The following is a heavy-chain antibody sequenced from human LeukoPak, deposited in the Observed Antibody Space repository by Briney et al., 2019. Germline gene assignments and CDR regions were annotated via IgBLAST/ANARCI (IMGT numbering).Heavy chain of an antibody. V-gene: IGHV1-2*02. Sequence: ASVKVSCKASGYTFTGYYMHWVRQAPGQGLEWMGWINPNSGGTNYAQKFQGRVTMTRDTSISTAYMELSRLRSDDTAVYYCARDLGYSSGWYLVVSCWFDPWGQGTLVTVSS. CDR3: ARDLGYSSGWYLVVSCWFDP. CDR2: INPNSGGT. CDR1: GYTFTGYY. J-gene: IGHJ5*02. D-gene: IGHD6-19*01.